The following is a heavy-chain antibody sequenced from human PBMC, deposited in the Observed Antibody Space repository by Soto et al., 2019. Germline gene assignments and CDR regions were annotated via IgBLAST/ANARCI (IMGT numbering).Heavy chain of an antibody. V-gene: IGHV4-38-2*01. Sequence: KPSETLSLTCAVSGYSISSGYYWGWIRQTPGKGLEWIASIYHSGSTYYNPSLKSRVTISVDTSKNQFSLKLTSVTAADTAVYYCARGAATVTPDWFDPWGQGIMVTVSS. CDR1: GYSISSGYY. J-gene: IGHJ5*02. CDR3: ARGAATVTPDWFDP. CDR2: IYHSGST. D-gene: IGHD4-17*01.